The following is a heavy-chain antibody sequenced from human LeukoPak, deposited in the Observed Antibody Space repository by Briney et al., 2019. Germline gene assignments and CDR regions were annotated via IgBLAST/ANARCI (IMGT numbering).Heavy chain of an antibody. V-gene: IGHV3-9*01. D-gene: IGHD3-10*01. CDR1: GFTFDDYA. Sequence: GGSLRLSCAASGFTFDDYAMHWVRHAPGKGLEWVSGISWNSGSIGYADSVKGRFTISRDNAKNSLYLQMNRLRDEDTALYYCAKSWDSVTRGRTYFDYWGQGTLVTASS. CDR2: ISWNSGSI. CDR3: AKSWDSVTRGRTYFDY. J-gene: IGHJ4*02.